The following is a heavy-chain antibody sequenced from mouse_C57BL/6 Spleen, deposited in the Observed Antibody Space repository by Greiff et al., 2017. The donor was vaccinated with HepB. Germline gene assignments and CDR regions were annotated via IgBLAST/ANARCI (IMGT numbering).Heavy chain of an antibody. CDR2: IHPNSGST. Sequence: VQLQQPGAELVKPGASVKLSCKASGYTFTSYWMHWVKQRPGQGLEWIGMIHPNSGSTNYNEKFKSKATLTVDKSSSTAYMQLSSLTSEDSAVYYCAREGKFTTVVATDYAMDYWGQGTSVTVSS. D-gene: IGHD1-1*01. V-gene: IGHV1-64*01. J-gene: IGHJ4*01. CDR1: GYTFTSYW. CDR3: AREGKFTTVVATDYAMDY.